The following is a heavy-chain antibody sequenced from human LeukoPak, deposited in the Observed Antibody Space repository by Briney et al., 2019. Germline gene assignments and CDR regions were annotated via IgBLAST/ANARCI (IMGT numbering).Heavy chain of an antibody. CDR2: IVVGSGNT. CDR3: AAVQWEPVEDYSDY. J-gene: IGHJ4*02. D-gene: IGHD1-26*01. V-gene: IGHV1-58*02. Sequence: SVKVSCKASAFTFTSSAMHWVRQARGQRLEWIGWIVVGSGNTNYAQKFQERVTITRDMSTSTAYMELSSLRSEDTAVYYCAAVQWEPVEDYSDYWGQGTLVTVSS. CDR1: AFTFTSSA.